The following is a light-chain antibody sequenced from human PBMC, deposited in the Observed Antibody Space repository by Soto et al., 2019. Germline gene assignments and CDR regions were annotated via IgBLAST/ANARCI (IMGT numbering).Light chain of an antibody. CDR3: LQYGNLPYS. J-gene: IGKJ2*03. Sequence: EIVLTQSPGTLSLSPWEGATLSCRASQSISTTHLAWYQQKRGQAPRLLIYGVSSRATGIPDRFSGSGSGTDFSLTIGRLEPEDFAVYYCLQYGNLPYSFGQGTKVDIK. CDR1: QSISTTH. V-gene: IGKV3-20*01. CDR2: GVS.